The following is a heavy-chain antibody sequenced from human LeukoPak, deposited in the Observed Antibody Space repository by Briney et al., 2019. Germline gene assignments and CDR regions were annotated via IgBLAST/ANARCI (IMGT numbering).Heavy chain of an antibody. D-gene: IGHD2-2*01. CDR3: ARDEGHTVTNEYFQH. V-gene: IGHV3-21*01. J-gene: IGHJ1*01. CDR2: ISSSSSYI. Sequence: PGGSLRLSCAASGFTFSSYSMNWVRQAPGKGLEWVSSISSSSSYIYYADSVKGRFTISRDNAKNSLYLQMNSLRAEDTAVYYCARDEGHTVTNEYFQHWGQGTLVTVSS. CDR1: GFTFSSYS.